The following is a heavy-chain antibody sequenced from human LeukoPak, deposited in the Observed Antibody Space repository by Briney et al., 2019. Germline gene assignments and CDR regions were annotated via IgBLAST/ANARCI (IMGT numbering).Heavy chain of an antibody. CDR1: GFPFSSYA. V-gene: IGHV3-64D*09. Sequence: TGGSLRLSCSASGFPFSSYAMEWVRQAPGKGLEYVSAISDSGGSTYYADSVKGRFPISRDNSKNTLYLQMSSLRAEDTAVYFCVRGYSFGPYGMDVWGQGTTVTVSS. D-gene: IGHD2-15*01. CDR3: VRGYSFGPYGMDV. J-gene: IGHJ6*02. CDR2: ISDSGGST.